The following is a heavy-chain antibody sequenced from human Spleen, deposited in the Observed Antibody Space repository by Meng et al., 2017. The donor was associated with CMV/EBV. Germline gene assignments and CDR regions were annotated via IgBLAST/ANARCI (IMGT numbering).Heavy chain of an antibody. Sequence: GESLKISCAASGFTFSSYAMTWVRQAPGKGLEWVSALSGSGGSTYYADSVKGRFTISRDNSKNTLYLQMNSLRAEDTAVYYCARAWGHWGQGTLVTVSS. V-gene: IGHV3-23*01. CDR1: GFTFSSYA. CDR3: ARAWGH. D-gene: IGHD3-16*01. CDR2: LSGSGGST. J-gene: IGHJ4*02.